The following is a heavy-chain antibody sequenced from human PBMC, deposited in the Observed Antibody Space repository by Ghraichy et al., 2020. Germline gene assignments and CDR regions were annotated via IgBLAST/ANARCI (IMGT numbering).Heavy chain of an antibody. D-gene: IGHD3-3*01. CDR2: INHSGST. Sequence: SETLSLTCAVYGGSFSGYYWSWIRQPPGKGLEWIGEINHSGSTNYNPSLKSRVTISVDTSKNQFSLKLSSVTAADTAVYYCARLSSGYLHYYYYGMDVWGQGTTVTVSS. CDR3: ARLSSGYLHYYYYGMDV. V-gene: IGHV4-34*01. J-gene: IGHJ6*02. CDR1: GGSFSGYY.